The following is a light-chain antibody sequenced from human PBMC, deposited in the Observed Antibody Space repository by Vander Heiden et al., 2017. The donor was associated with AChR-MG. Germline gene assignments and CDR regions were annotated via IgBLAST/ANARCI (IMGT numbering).Light chain of an antibody. CDR3: QQYGRSLT. CDR2: GAS. Sequence: EIVLTPSPGTLSLSPGERATLSCRTSQSVTNNYLAWYQQKPGQAPRLLMYGASSRATGIPDRFSGSGSGTDFTLTISRLEPEDFAVYYCQQYGRSLTFGGGTKVEI. J-gene: IGKJ4*01. CDR1: QSVTNNY. V-gene: IGKV3-20*01.